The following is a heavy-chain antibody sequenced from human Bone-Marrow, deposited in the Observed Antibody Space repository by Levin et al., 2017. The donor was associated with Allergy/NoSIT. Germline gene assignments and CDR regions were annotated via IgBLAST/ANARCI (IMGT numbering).Heavy chain of an antibody. CDR3: AKGGIQLWLRGVY. CDR1: GFTFSSYG. CDR2: ISYDGSNK. V-gene: IGHV3-30*18. J-gene: IGHJ4*02. Sequence: GGSLRLSCAASGFTFSSYGMHWVRQAPGKGLEWVAVISYDGSNKYYADSVKGRFTISRDNSKNTLYLQMNSLRAEDTDVYYCAKGGIQLWLRGVYWGQGTLVTVSS. D-gene: IGHD5-18*01.